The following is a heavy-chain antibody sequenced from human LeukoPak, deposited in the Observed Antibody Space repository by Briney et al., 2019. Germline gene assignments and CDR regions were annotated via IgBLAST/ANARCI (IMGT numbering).Heavy chain of an antibody. Sequence: SETLSLTCTVSGGSISSYYWSWIRQPAGKGLEWIGRIYTSGSTNYNPSLKSRVTMSVDTSKNQFSLKLSSVTAADTAVYYCARVNHYDFWSGYYLWLDYWGQGTLVTVSS. CDR2: IYTSGST. V-gene: IGHV4-4*07. J-gene: IGHJ4*02. CDR3: ARVNHYDFWSGYYLWLDY. D-gene: IGHD3-3*01. CDR1: GGSISSYY.